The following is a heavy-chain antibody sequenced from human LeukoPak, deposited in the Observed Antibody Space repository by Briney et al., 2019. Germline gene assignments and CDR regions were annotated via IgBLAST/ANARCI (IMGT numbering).Heavy chain of an antibody. V-gene: IGHV3-23*01. J-gene: IGHJ4*02. CDR1: GFTFSSYA. CDR3: AKVGDSSGYIYYFDY. Sequence: PGGSLRLSCAASGFTFSSYAMSWVRQAPGKGLEWVSAISGSGGSTYYADSVKGRFTISGDNSKNTLYLQMNSLRAEDTAVYYCAKVGDSSGYIYYFDYWGQGTLVTVSS. CDR2: ISGSGGST. D-gene: IGHD3-22*01.